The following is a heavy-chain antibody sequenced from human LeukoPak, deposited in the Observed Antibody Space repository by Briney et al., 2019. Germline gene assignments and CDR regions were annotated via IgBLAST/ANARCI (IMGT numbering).Heavy chain of an antibody. J-gene: IGHJ4*02. CDR2: ISYDGSNE. CDR3: ARVRLSYYFDY. Sequence: GRSLRLSCAASGFTFSSYVMHWVRQAQGKGLEWVAIISYDGSNEYYADSVKGRFTISRDNSKNTLYLQMNSLRAEDTAVYYCARVRLSYYFDYWGQGTLVTVSS. V-gene: IGHV3-30*04. CDR1: GFTFSSYV. D-gene: IGHD2/OR15-2a*01.